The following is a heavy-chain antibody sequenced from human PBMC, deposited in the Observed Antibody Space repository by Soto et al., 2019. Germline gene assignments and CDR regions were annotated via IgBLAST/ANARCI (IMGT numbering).Heavy chain of an antibody. CDR1: GFTFSSYE. V-gene: IGHV3-48*03. Sequence: GGSLRLSCAASGFTFSSYEMNWVRQAPGKGLEWVSYISSSGSTIYYADSVKGRFTISRDNAKNSLYLQMNSLRAEDTAVYYCAGSLGIVVVPAAIRDDDGDYYYYGMDVWGQGTTVTVSS. CDR2: ISSSGSTI. J-gene: IGHJ6*02. D-gene: IGHD2-2*02. CDR3: AGSLGIVVVPAAIRDDDGDYYYYGMDV.